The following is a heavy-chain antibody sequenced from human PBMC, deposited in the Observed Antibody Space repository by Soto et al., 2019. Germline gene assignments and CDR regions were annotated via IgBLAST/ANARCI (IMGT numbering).Heavy chain of an antibody. V-gene: IGHV4-31*03. CDR2: IYYSGNT. Sequence: QVQLQESGPGLVKPSQTLSLTCTVSGGSINSAGYYWSWIRQHPGKGLEWIGYIYYSGNTYYNPYLTSRVTISLDTSKTQFSLKLDSVTAADTAVYYCARVQTLFGIIHVFDNWGQGTLVTVSS. CDR3: ARVQTLFGIIHVFDN. D-gene: IGHD3-3*01. CDR1: GGSINSAGYY. J-gene: IGHJ4*02.